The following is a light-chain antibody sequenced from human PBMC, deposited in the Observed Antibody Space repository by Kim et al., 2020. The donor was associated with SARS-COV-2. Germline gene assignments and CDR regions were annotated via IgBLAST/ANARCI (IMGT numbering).Light chain of an antibody. Sequence: ASTGDRVTITCRASQGISSYLAWYQQKPGTAPKLLIYAASTLQSGVPSRFSGSGSGTDFTLTISCLQSEDFATYYCQQYYSYPPYTFGQGTKLEIK. V-gene: IGKV1-8*01. CDR1: QGISSY. J-gene: IGKJ2*01. CDR2: AAS. CDR3: QQYYSYPPYT.